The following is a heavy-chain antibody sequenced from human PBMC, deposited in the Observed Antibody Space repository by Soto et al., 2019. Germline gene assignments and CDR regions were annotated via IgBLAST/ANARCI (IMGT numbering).Heavy chain of an antibody. V-gene: IGHV4-30-4*01. CDR2: IYYSGST. Sequence: QVQLQESGPGLVKPSQTLSLTCTVSGGSISSGDYYWSWIRQPPGKGLEWIGYIYYSGSTYYNPSLKSRVTISVDTSKNQFSLKLSSVTAADTAVYYCARGLSGSQRHNWFDPWGQGTLVTVSS. D-gene: IGHD1-26*01. J-gene: IGHJ5*02. CDR1: GGSISSGDYY. CDR3: ARGLSGSQRHNWFDP.